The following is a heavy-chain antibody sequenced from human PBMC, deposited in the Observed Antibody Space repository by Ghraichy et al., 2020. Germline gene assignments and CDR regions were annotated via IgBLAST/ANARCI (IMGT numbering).Heavy chain of an antibody. D-gene: IGHD2-15*01. CDR3: VRQRWPDY. CDR2: INQVGSEK. V-gene: IGHV3-7*03. CDR1: GFSFSNYW. Sequence: GGSLRLSCTASGFSFSNYWMTWVRQTPVMGLECVANINQVGSEKYYADSVKGRFTISRDNAKNSLDLQMNSLRVEDTAVYYCVRQRWPDYWGQGTLVTVSS. J-gene: IGHJ4*02.